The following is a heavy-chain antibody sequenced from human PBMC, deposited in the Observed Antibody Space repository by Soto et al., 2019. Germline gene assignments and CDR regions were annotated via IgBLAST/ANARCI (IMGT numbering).Heavy chain of an antibody. J-gene: IGHJ4*02. CDR1: GFPFSTYE. D-gene: IGHD3-22*01. Sequence: EVQLVESGGGLVQPGGSLRLSCAASGFPFSTYEMHWVRQAPGKGLEWVSYISGSGYTTYYADSVKGRFTISRDNGRNSLHLQMNILRAEDTAVYYCARDLYDSSGYCPFDYWGQGTLETVSS. CDR3: ARDLYDSSGYCPFDY. CDR2: ISGSGYTT. V-gene: IGHV3-48*03.